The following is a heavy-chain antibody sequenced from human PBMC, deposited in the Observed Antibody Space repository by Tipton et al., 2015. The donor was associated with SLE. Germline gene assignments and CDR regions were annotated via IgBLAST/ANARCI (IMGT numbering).Heavy chain of an antibody. V-gene: IGHV3-43D*04. CDR3: AKGDRLYWYFDL. Sequence: SLRLSCAASGFTFDDYAMHWVRQAPGKGLEWVSLISWDGGSTYYADSVKGRFTISRDNSKNSLYLQMNSLRAEDTALYYCAKGDRLYWYFDLWGRGTLVTVSS. J-gene: IGHJ2*01. CDR1: GFTFDDYA. CDR2: ISWDGGST. D-gene: IGHD2-21*02.